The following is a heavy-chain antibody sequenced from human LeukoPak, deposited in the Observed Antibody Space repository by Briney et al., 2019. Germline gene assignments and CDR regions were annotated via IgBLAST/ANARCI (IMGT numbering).Heavy chain of an antibody. CDR3: ARTWMTTVTTFDY. CDR2: ISYDGSNK. V-gene: IGHV3-30*04. Sequence: PGRSLRLSCAASGFTFSSYAMHWVRQAPGKGLEWVAVISYDGSNKYYADSVKGRFTISRDNSKNTLYLQMNSLRAEDTAVYYRARTWMTTVTTFDYWGQGTLVTVSS. D-gene: IGHD4-17*01. CDR1: GFTFSSYA. J-gene: IGHJ4*02.